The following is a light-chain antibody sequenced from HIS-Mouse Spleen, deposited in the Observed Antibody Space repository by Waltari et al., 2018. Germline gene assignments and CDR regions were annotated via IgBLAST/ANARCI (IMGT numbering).Light chain of an antibody. CDR3: CSYAGSYTWV. CDR1: SSAVVGYNY. V-gene: IGLV2-11*01. Sequence: QSALPQPRSVSGSPGQSVTISCTGTSSAVVGYNYVSWYQQHPGKAPKLMIYDVSKRPSGVPDRFSGSKSGNTASLTISGLQAEDEADYYCCSYAGSYTWVFGGGTKLTVL. CDR2: DVS. J-gene: IGLJ3*02.